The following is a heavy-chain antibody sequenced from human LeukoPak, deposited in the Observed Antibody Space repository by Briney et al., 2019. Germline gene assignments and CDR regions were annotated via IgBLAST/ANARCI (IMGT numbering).Heavy chain of an antibody. CDR2: ISGSGGST. D-gene: IGHD1-7*01. CDR3: AKGGWNSHFDY. Sequence: GSLRLSCAASGFTFSSYAMHWVRQAPGKGLEWVAAISGSGGSTYYADSVKGRFTISRDNSKNTLYLQMNSLSAEDTAVYYCAKGGWNSHFDYWGQGTLVTVSS. J-gene: IGHJ4*02. CDR1: GFTFSSYA. V-gene: IGHV3-23*01.